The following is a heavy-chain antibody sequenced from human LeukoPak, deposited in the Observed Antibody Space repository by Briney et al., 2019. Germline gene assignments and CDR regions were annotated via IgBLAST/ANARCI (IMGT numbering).Heavy chain of an antibody. Sequence: ASVKVSCKASGYTFTSYGISWVRQAPGQGLEWMGWISAYNGNTNYAQKLQGRVTMTTDTSTSTAYMELRSLRSDDTAVYYCARANRRLRYFDWLQSDYYYYYMDVWGKGTMVTISS. V-gene: IGHV1-18*01. CDR3: ARANRRLRYFDWLQSDYYYYYMDV. CDR1: GYTFTSYG. D-gene: IGHD3-9*01. J-gene: IGHJ6*03. CDR2: ISAYNGNT.